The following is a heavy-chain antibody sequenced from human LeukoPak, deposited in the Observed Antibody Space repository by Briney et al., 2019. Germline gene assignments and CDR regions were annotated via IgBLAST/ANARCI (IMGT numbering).Heavy chain of an antibody. CDR3: ARAPFKVLHNWFDP. D-gene: IGHD2-15*01. Sequence: GASVKVSCKASGYTFTGYYMHWVRQAPGQGLEWMGWINPNSGGTNYAQKFQGRVTMTRDTSISTAYMELSRLRSDDTAVYYCARAPFKVLHNWFDPWGQGTLVTVSS. V-gene: IGHV1-2*02. J-gene: IGHJ5*02. CDR2: INPNSGGT. CDR1: GYTFTGYY.